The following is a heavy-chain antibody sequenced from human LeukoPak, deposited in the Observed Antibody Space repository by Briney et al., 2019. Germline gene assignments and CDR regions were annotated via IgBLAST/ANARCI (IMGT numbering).Heavy chain of an antibody. V-gene: IGHV3-23*01. CDR1: GFGFSNYA. CDR2: ISGSGGST. Sequence: PGGSLRLSCAASGFGFSNYAMSWVRQAPGKGLEWVSAISGSGGSTYYADSVKGRFTISRDNSKNTLYLQMNSLRAEDTAVYYCAKTPKYSSSWYFDYWGQGTLVTVSS. CDR3: AKTPKYSSSWYFDY. D-gene: IGHD6-13*01. J-gene: IGHJ4*02.